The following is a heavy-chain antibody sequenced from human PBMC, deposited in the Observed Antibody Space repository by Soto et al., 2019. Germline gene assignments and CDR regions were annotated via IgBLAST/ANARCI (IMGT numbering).Heavy chain of an antibody. V-gene: IGHV1-18*01. CDR3: SRDSAPADY. D-gene: IGHD3-10*01. CDR2: ISAYNGNT. CDR1: GYTFTSDA. J-gene: IGHJ4*02. Sequence: QVQLVQSGAEVKKPGASVKVSCKASGYTFTSDAISWVRQAPGQGLEWMGWISAYNGNTNYAQKLQGRVTMTTDTSTSTDYMELSSLRSDDTAGDFCSRDSAPADYWGQATLVPVSS.